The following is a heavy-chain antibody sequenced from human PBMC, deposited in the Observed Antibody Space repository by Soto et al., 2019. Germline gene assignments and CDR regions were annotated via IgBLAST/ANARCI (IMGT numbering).Heavy chain of an antibody. J-gene: IGHJ6*02. D-gene: IGHD6-19*01. Sequence: GASVKVSWKASGGTFSSYAISWVRQAPGQGLEWMGGIIPIFGTANYAQKFQGRVTITADESTSTAYMELSSLRSEDTAVYYCARGLYSSGWSGMDVWGQGTTVTVSS. V-gene: IGHV1-69*13. CDR2: IIPIFGTA. CDR1: GGTFSSYA. CDR3: ARGLYSSGWSGMDV.